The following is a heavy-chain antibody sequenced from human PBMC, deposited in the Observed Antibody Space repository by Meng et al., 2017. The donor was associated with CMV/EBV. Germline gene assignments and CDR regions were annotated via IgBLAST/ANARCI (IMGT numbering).Heavy chain of an antibody. V-gene: IGHV1-69*05. CDR1: GYTFTSYY. D-gene: IGHD3-3*01. CDR2: IIPIFGTA. J-gene: IGHJ6*02. Sequence: SVKVSCKASGYTFTSYYMHWVRQAPGQGLEWMGGIIPIFGTANYAQKFQGRVTITTDESTSTAYMELSSLGSEDTAVYYCASYEDPSYYDFWSGYYSRNRRRQAGYYYYYGMDVWGQGTTVTVSS. CDR3: ASYEDPSYYDFWSGYYSRNRRRQAGYYYYYGMDV.